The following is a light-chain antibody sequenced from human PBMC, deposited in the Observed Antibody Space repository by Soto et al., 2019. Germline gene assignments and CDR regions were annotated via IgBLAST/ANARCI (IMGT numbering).Light chain of an antibody. CDR1: SSDVGYYDY. J-gene: IGLJ1*01. CDR2: EVT. CDR3: SSYAGSKNFV. Sequence: QSVLTQPPSASGFPGQSVTISCTGTSSDVGYYDYVSWYQQHPGKAPKLVIYEVTKRPSGVPDRVSASKSGNTASLTVSGLRAEDEADYYCSSYAGSKNFVFARRTKVTVL. V-gene: IGLV2-8*01.